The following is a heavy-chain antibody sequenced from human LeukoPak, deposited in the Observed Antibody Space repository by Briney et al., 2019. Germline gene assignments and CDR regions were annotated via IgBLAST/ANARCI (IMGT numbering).Heavy chain of an antibody. CDR2: IFYTGNT. Sequence: SETLSLTCTVSGGSISGYYWSWIRQPPGKGLEWIGYIFYTGNTKYNPSLKSRVTISIDTSKNHFSLNLSSVTAADTAVYYCARKSGHGRYLDPWGRGTQVTVSA. CDR3: ARKSGHGRYLDP. J-gene: IGHJ2*01. CDR1: GGSISGYY. D-gene: IGHD5-12*01. V-gene: IGHV4-59*01.